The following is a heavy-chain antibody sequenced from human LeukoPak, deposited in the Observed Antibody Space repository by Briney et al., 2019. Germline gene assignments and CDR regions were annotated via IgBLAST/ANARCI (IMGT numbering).Heavy chain of an antibody. D-gene: IGHD3-16*01. CDR2: ISSSRSYI. J-gene: IGHJ5*02. CDR3: ARDGGDWFDP. CDR1: GFTFSSYS. Sequence: GSXRLSCAASGFTFSSYSMNWVRQAPGKGLEWVSSISSSRSYIYYADSVKGRITISRDNAKNSLYLQMNSLRAEDTAVYYCARDGGDWFDPWGQGTLVTVSS. V-gene: IGHV3-21*01.